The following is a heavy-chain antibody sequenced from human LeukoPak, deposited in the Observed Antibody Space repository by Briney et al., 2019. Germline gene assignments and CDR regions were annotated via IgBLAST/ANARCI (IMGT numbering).Heavy chain of an antibody. J-gene: IGHJ4*02. Sequence: GGSLRLSCAASGFTFSSYAMHWVRQASGKGLEWVGRIRSKANTYATAYGASVKGRFTISRDDSKNTAYLQMNSLETEDTAVYYCTGGNDYWGQGILVTVSS. CDR1: GFTFSSYA. CDR2: IRSKANTYAT. CDR3: TGGNDY. V-gene: IGHV3-73*01.